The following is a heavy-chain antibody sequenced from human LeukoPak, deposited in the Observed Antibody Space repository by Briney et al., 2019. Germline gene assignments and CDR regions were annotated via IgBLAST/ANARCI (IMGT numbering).Heavy chain of an antibody. D-gene: IGHD6-6*01. Sequence: GASVKVSCKASGGTFSSYAISWVRQAPGQGLEWMGWISAYNGNTNYAQKLQGRVTMTTDSSTSTAYMELRSLRSDDTAVYYCARLSSRTSPFDYWGQGTLVTVSS. CDR1: GGTFSSYA. J-gene: IGHJ4*02. CDR3: ARLSSRTSPFDY. V-gene: IGHV1-18*01. CDR2: ISAYNGNT.